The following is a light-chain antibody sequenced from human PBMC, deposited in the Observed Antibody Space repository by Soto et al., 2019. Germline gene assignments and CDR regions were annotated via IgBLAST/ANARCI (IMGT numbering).Light chain of an antibody. CDR1: QGISSY. CDR3: QQLNSYPRT. V-gene: IGKV1-9*01. J-gene: IGKJ2*01. Sequence: DIQLTQSPSFLSASVGDRVTITCRASQGISSYLAWYQQRPGKAPKLLIYAASTLQSRVPSRFSGSGSWTEFTRTISSLQPEDFATFYCQQLNSYPRTFGQGTKLEIK. CDR2: AAS.